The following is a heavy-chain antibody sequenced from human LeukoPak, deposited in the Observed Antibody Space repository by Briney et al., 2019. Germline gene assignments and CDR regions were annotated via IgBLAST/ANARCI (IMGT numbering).Heavy chain of an antibody. CDR2: IIPIFGTA. Sequence: SVKVSCKGSGGTFSSYAISWVRQAPGQGLEWMGGIIPIFGTANYAQKFQGRVTMTRDTSTSTVYMELSSLRSEDTAVYYCASDYRRDGYNLDYWGQGTLVTVSS. CDR1: GGTFSSYA. D-gene: IGHD5-24*01. CDR3: ASDYRRDGYNLDY. V-gene: IGHV1-69*05. J-gene: IGHJ4*02.